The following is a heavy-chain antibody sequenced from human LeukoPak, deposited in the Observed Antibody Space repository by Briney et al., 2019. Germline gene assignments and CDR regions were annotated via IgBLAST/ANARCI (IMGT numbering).Heavy chain of an antibody. CDR3: ARWGGTRQYYFNY. D-gene: IGHD1-1*01. CDR2: TRFDGSIK. Sequence: GGSLRLSCAVSGFIFSDYGFHWVRQAPGKGLEWVAVTRFDGSIKQYAGSVKGRFTISRDDSKNTLYLQMNSLKSEDTAVYYCARWGGTRQYYFNYWGRGTLVTVSS. CDR1: GFIFSDYG. V-gene: IGHV3-33*01. J-gene: IGHJ4*02.